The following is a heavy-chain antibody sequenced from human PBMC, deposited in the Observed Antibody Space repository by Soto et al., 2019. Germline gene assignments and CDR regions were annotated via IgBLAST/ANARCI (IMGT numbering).Heavy chain of an antibody. CDR2: IYHSGST. D-gene: IGHD3-3*01. CDR1: GGSISSSNW. Sequence: SETLSLTCAVSGGSISSSNWWSWVRQPPGKGLEWIGEIYHSGSTNYNPSLKSRVTISVDKSKNQFSLKLSSVTAADTAVYYCARDLGSDDFWSGYYPDDYYGMDVWGQGTTVTVSS. CDR3: ARDLGSDDFWSGYYPDDYYGMDV. J-gene: IGHJ6*02. V-gene: IGHV4-4*02.